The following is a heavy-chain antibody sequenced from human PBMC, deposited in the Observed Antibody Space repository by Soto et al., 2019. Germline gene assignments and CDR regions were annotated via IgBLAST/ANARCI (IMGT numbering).Heavy chain of an antibody. CDR2: IGWNSDSI. D-gene: IGHD3-9*01. Sequence: EVQLVESGGGLVQPGRSLRLSCAASGFSFDDHAMHWVRQAPGKGLEWVSGIGWNSDSIDYADSVKGRFTISRDNAKKSLYLQMSSLRVEDTALYYCVRDTSSGWHLKDHWGQGVQVSVSS. CDR3: VRDTSSGWHLKDH. V-gene: IGHV3-9*01. CDR1: GFSFDDHA. J-gene: IGHJ4*02.